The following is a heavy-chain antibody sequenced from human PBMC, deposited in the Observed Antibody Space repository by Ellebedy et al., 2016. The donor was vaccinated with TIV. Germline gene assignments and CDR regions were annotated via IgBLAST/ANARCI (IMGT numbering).Heavy chain of an antibody. Sequence: GESLKISCAASGFIFSTYGMHWVRQAPGKGLEWLAVIWYDGSKRYYVDTVKDRFTISRDNSENTLYLQMNNLRADDTAIYYCARDESSRGYDDWGQGTLVTVSS. CDR2: IWYDGSKR. CDR1: GFIFSTYG. D-gene: IGHD5-12*01. CDR3: ARDESSRGYDD. V-gene: IGHV3-33*01. J-gene: IGHJ4*02.